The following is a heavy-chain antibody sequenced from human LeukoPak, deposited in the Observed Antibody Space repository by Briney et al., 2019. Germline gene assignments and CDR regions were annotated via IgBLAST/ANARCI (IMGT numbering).Heavy chain of an antibody. V-gene: IGHV4-34*01. CDR1: GGSFSGYY. Sequence: SETLSLTCAVYGGSFSGYYWSWIRQPPGKGLEWIGEINHSGSTNYNPSLKSRVTISVDTSKNQFSLKLSSVTAADTAVYYCARDLLGIALHAFDIWGQGTMLTVSS. CDR2: INHSGST. D-gene: IGHD3-16*01. J-gene: IGHJ3*02. CDR3: ARDLLGIALHAFDI.